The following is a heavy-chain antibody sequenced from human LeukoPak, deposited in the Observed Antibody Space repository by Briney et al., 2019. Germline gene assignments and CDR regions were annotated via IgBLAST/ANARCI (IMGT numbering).Heavy chain of an antibody. CDR1: GYTFTGYY. Sequence: GASVKVSCKASGYTFTGYYMHWVRQAPGQGLEWMGWINPNSGGTNYAQKFQGRVTMTRDTSISTAYMELSRLRSDDTAVYYCARGTAARPLGYNWFDPWGQGTLVTVSS. V-gene: IGHV1-2*02. CDR2: INPNSGGT. D-gene: IGHD6-6*01. J-gene: IGHJ5*02. CDR3: ARGTAARPLGYNWFDP.